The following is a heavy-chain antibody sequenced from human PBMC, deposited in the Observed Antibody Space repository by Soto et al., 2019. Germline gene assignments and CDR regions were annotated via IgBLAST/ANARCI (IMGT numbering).Heavy chain of an antibody. J-gene: IGHJ5*02. D-gene: IGHD4-17*01. Sequence: RGESLKISCKGSGYSFTSYWIGWVRQMPGKGLEWMGIIYPGDSDTRYSPSFQGQVTISADKSISTAYLQWSSLKASDTAMYYCARDPYGDYEGPAMWFDPWGQGTLVTVSS. CDR2: IYPGDSDT. V-gene: IGHV5-51*01. CDR1: GYSFTSYW. CDR3: ARDPYGDYEGPAMWFDP.